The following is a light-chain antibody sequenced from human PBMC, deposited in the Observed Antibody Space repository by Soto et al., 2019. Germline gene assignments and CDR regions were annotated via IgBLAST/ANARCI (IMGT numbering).Light chain of an antibody. J-gene: IGKJ3*01. CDR1: QRVLYASNYKNY. CDR2: WAS. Sequence: DIVMTQSPDSLSVSLGARATISCKSSQRVLYASNYKNYLAWYQQKPGQPPKLLIYWASTRESGVPDRFSGSGSGTEFTLTISSLQAEDVAVYYCQQYYSSPFTFGPGNKVEI. V-gene: IGKV4-1*01. CDR3: QQYYSSPFT.